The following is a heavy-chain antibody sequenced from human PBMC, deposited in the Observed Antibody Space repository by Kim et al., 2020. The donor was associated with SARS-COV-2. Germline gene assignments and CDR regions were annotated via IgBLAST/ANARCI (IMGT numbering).Heavy chain of an antibody. V-gene: IGHV3-30*03. CDR2: ISYDGADA. CDR1: GFTFTHYG. J-gene: IGHJ4*03. Sequence: GGSLRLSCAASGFTFTHYGIHWVRQAPGKGLEWVAVISYDGADAHYADSVKGRFTVSRDDSKDTVHLQMNSLTPEDMAVYFCSFFDHWGQGTLVTVSS. CDR3: SFFDH.